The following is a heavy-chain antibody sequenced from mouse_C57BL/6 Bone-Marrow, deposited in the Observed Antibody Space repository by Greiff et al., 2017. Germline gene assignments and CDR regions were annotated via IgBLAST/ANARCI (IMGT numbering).Heavy chain of an antibody. CDR1: GFSLTSYG. V-gene: IGHV2-4*01. CDR2: IWRGGST. CDR3: ASTVEGKDWYFDV. Sequence: VQLQQSGPGLVQPSQSLSITCTASGFSLTSYGVHWVRQPPGKGLEWLGVIWRGGSTDYNAAFISSLSISKDNSKSQVFLKRNSLQADDTAIYYCASTVEGKDWYFDVWGTGTTVTVSS. D-gene: IGHD1-1*01. J-gene: IGHJ1*03.